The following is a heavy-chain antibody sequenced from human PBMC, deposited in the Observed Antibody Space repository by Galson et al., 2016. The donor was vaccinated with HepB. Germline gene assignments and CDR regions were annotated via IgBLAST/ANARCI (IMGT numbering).Heavy chain of an antibody. V-gene: IGHV4-31*03. CDR3: ARVAAATLGYYYYNGLDV. Sequence: TLSLTCTVSGGSISSGGYYWNWIRQRPGKGLEWIGYISNSGSTHYNPSLKSRLTMSVDTSKNQFSLKLSSVTAADSAVYFCARVAAATLGYYYYNGLDVWGQGTTVTVSS. J-gene: IGHJ6*02. D-gene: IGHD2-15*01. CDR2: ISNSGST. CDR1: GGSISSGGYY.